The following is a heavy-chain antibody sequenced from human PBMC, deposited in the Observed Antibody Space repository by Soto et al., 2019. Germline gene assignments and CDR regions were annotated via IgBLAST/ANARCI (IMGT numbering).Heavy chain of an antibody. D-gene: IGHD2-15*01. V-gene: IGHV4-30-2*01. CDR3: ARGRIYAFDL. Sequence: QLQLQESGSGLVKPSQTLSLTCAVSGGSISSGGYSWSWIRQPPGKGLEWIGHIYHRGSTYYNPSIKSRVTISVDGTKNQFALKLSTVTAADTAVYYCARGRIYAFDLWGQGTMVTVSS. J-gene: IGHJ3*01. CDR1: GGSISSGGYS. CDR2: IYHRGST.